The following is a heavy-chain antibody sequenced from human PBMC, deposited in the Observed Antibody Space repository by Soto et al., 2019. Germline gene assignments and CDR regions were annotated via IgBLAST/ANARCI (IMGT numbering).Heavy chain of an antibody. CDR1: GGSISSSSYY. D-gene: IGHD3-10*01. J-gene: IGHJ3*02. CDR2: IYYSGST. V-gene: IGHV4-39*01. Sequence: QLQLQESGPGLVKPSETLSLTCTVSGGSISSSSYYWGWIRQPPGKGLEWIGSIYYSGSTYYNPSLKSRVTISVDTSKNQFSLKLSSVTAADTAVYYCARRGSELLWSAGAFDIWGQGTMVTVSS. CDR3: ARRGSELLWSAGAFDI.